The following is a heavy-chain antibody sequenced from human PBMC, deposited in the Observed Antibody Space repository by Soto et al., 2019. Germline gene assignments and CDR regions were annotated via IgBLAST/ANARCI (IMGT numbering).Heavy chain of an antibody. J-gene: IGHJ5*02. Sequence: SETLSLTCTVSGGSISYYYWSWIRQPPGKGLEWIGNIYYSGTTNYNPSLRSRVTISLDTSRNQFSLKLSSVTAADTAVYYCARGRITGTLAPNWFDPWGQGTLVTVSS. V-gene: IGHV4-59*01. CDR3: ARGRITGTLAPNWFDP. CDR2: IYYSGTT. CDR1: GGSISYYY. D-gene: IGHD1-7*01.